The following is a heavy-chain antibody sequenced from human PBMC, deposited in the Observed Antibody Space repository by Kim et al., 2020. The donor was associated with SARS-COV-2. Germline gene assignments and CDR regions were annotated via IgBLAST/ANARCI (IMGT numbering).Heavy chain of an antibody. CDR3: ARDNAEVGAAIGAFDI. CDR1: GGTFSSYA. J-gene: IGHJ3*02. V-gene: IGHV1-69*13. CDR2: IIPIFGTA. Sequence: SVKVSCKASGGTFSSYAISWVRQAPGQGLEWMGGIIPIFGTANYAQKFQGRVTITADESTSTAYMELSSLRSEDTAVYYCARDNAEVGAAIGAFDIRGQGTMVTVSS. D-gene: IGHD2-15*01.